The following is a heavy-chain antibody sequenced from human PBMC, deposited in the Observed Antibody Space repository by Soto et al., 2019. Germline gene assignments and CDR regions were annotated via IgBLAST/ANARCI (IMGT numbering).Heavy chain of an antibody. J-gene: IGHJ3*02. Sequence: GGSLRLSCAASGFTFSSYAMHWVRQAPGKGLEYVSAISSNGGSTYYANSVKGRFTISRDNSKNTLYLQMGSLRAEDMAVYYCARALRAARQGAFDIWGQGTMVTVSS. CDR2: ISSNGGST. CDR1: GFTFSSYA. D-gene: IGHD6-6*01. V-gene: IGHV3-64*01. CDR3: ARALRAARQGAFDI.